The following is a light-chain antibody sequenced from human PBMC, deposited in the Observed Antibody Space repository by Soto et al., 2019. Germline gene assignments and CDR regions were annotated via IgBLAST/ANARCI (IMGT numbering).Light chain of an antibody. CDR3: SSYTRNSNLV. V-gene: IGLV2-14*01. CDR1: SSDGGGYNY. J-gene: IGLJ2*01. CDR2: EFS. Sequence: QSVLTQPASVSGSPGQSITISCTGTSSDGGGYNYVSWYQQHPGKAPKLMIYEFSNRTSGVSNRFSGSKSGNTASLPSSRLKTEDEADYFCSSYTRNSNLVFGGGTKLTVL.